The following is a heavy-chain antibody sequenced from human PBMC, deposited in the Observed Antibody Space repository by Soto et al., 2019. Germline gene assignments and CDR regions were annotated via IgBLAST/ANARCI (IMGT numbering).Heavy chain of an antibody. CDR3: ARAVGPFDY. D-gene: IGHD1-26*01. CDR1: GFTFSTYG. Sequence: QVQLVESGGGVVQPGRSLRLSCAASGFTFSTYGMHWVRQAPGMGLEWVAVIWYDGSHKDYADSVKGRFTISRDNCKNTLYLQMNSLRVEDTAVYYCARAVGPFDYWGQGTLVTVSS. V-gene: IGHV3-33*01. CDR2: IWYDGSHK. J-gene: IGHJ4*02.